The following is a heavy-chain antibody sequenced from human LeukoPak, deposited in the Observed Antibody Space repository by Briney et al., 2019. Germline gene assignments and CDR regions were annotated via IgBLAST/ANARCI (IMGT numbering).Heavy chain of an antibody. CDR2: ICYSGST. CDR3: ARDHRYCSSTSCYRVSDY. CDR1: GGSISSGDYY. V-gene: IGHV4-30-4*08. J-gene: IGHJ4*02. D-gene: IGHD2-2*02. Sequence: SQTLSLTCTVSGGSISSGDYYWSWIRQPPGKGLEWIGYICYSGSTYYNPSLKSRVTISVDTSKNQFSLKLSSVTAADTAVYYCARDHRYCSSTSCYRVSDYWGQGTLVTVSS.